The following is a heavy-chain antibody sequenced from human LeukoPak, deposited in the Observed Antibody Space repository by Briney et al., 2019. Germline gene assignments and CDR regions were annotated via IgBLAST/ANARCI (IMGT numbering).Heavy chain of an antibody. CDR2: IYYSGST. Sequence: LRLSCAASGFTFSSYAMSWVLQAPGKGLEWIGYIYYSGSTYYNPSLKSRVTISVDTSKNQFSLKLSSVTAADTAVYYCAREPYYYDSSGYYWGQGTLVTVSS. CDR3: AREPYYYDSSGYY. D-gene: IGHD3-22*01. V-gene: IGHV4-30-4*08. CDR1: GFTFSSYA. J-gene: IGHJ4*02.